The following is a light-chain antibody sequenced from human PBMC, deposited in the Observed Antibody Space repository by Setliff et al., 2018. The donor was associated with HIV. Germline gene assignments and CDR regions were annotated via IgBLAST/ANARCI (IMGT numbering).Light chain of an antibody. J-gene: IGLJ1*01. V-gene: IGLV2-14*03. CDR1: TSDIGAYTY. CDR3: SSYINTFS. CDR2: DVD. Sequence: QSVLTQPASVSGSPGQSITLSCTGTTSDIGAYTYVSWYRQHPGKAPQLIIYDVDKRPSGVSHRFSGSKSGNTASLTISGLQAEDEADYFCSSYINTFSVGGGTKV.